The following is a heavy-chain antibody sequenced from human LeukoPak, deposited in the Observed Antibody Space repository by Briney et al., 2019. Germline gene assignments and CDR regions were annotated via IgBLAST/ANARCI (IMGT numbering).Heavy chain of an antibody. CDR2: ISAYNGNT. J-gene: IGHJ4*02. V-gene: IGHV1-18*04. D-gene: IGHD3-22*01. CDR3: ARDQRYYYDSSGYYPDY. CDR1: GYTFTGYH. Sequence: GASVKVSCKASGYTFTGYHMHWVRQAPGQGLEWMGWISAYNGNTNYAQKLQGRVTMTTDTSTSTAYMELRSLRSDDTAVYYCARDQRYYYDSSGYYPDYWGQGTLVTVSS.